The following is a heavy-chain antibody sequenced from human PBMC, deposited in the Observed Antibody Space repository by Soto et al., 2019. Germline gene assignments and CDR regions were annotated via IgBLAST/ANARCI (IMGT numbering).Heavy chain of an antibody. J-gene: IGHJ6*02. CDR1: GGSISSGGDY. V-gene: IGHV4-31*03. CDR2: IYYSGST. CDR3: ARATPYYYYGMDV. Sequence: VQLQESGPGLVKPSQTLSLTCTVSGGSISSGGDYWSWIRQHPGKGLEWIGYIYYSGSTYYNPSLKSRVTLXXXTSXNHFSLKLSSVTAADTAVYYCARATPYYYYGMDVWGQGTTVTVSS. D-gene: IGHD2-15*01.